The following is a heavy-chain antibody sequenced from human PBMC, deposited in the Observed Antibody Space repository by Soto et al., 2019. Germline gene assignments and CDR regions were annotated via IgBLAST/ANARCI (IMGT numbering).Heavy chain of an antibody. Sequence: ASVKVSCKSSGYTFTGHYIHWVRQAPGQGPEWMGEIGPASGDTRYAQKFQGRVTMTRDTSITTVYMELNNLSPDDTAVYYCGRGRSGQLVVFYWGQGTPVTVSS. V-gene: IGHV1-2*02. J-gene: IGHJ4*02. CDR1: GYTFTGHY. CDR3: GRGRSGQLVVFY. CDR2: IGPASGDT. D-gene: IGHD3-10*01.